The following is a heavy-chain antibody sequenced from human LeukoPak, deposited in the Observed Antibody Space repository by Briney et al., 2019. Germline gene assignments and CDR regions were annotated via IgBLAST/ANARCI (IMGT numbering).Heavy chain of an antibody. CDR2: IYYSGST. V-gene: IGHV4-39*01. J-gene: IGHJ5*02. D-gene: IGHD3-10*01. CDR1: GGSISSSSYY. CDR3: ARTFWPGKNWFDP. Sequence: PSETLPLTCTVSGGSISSSSYYWGWIRQPPGKGLEWIGSIYYSGSTYYNPSLKSRVTISVDTSKNQFSLKLSSVTAADTAVYYCARTFWPGKNWFDPWGQGTLVTVSS.